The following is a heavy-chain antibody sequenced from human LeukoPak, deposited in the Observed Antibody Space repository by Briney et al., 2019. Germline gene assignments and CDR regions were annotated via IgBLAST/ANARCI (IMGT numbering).Heavy chain of an antibody. Sequence: PGGSLRLSCAASGFTFDDYAMHWVRQAPGKGLEWVSGISWNSGSIGYADSVKGRFTISRDSAKNSLYLQMNSLRAEDTAVYYCAKSGLNRFDYWGQGTLVTVSS. V-gene: IGHV3-9*01. CDR1: GFTFDDYA. CDR3: AKSGLNRFDY. J-gene: IGHJ4*02. D-gene: IGHD2-15*01. CDR2: ISWNSGSI.